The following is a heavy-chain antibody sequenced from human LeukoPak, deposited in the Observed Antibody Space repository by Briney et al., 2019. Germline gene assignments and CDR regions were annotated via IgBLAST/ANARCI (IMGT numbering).Heavy chain of an antibody. D-gene: IGHD1-1*01. CDR1: GFTFSNAW. CDR2: IKSKTDGGTT. CDR3: AKDLRPAGTTGTT. Sequence: GGSLRLSCAASGFTFSNAWMSWVRQAPGKGLEWVGRIKSKTDGGTTDYAAPVKGRFTISRDNSKNTLYLQMNSLRAEDTAVYYCAKDLRPAGTTGTTWGQGTLVTVSS. J-gene: IGHJ5*02. V-gene: IGHV3-15*01.